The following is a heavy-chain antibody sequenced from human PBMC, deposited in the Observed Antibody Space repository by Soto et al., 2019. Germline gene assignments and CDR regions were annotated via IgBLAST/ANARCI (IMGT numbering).Heavy chain of an antibody. D-gene: IGHD5-12*01. Sequence: PGGSLRVSSEASGFTVSSYEMDWVRQAPGKGLEWFDYISISGGTIYYGDSVEGRFTISRDNADNSPYLQMNSLRDEDTAVYYCTKEKSVINSGYDAFDIWGRGTVVTVSS. CDR3: TKEKSVINSGYDAFDI. CDR1: GFTVSSYE. V-gene: IGHV3-48*03. CDR2: ISISGGTI. J-gene: IGHJ3*02.